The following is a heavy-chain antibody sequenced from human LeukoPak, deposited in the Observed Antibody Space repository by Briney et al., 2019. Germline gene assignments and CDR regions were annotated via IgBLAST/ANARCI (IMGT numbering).Heavy chain of an antibody. CDR1: GYSFTSYW. CDR2: IYPGDSDT. Sequence: GESLKISGKGSGYSFTSYWIGWVRQMPGKGLEWMGSIYPGDSDTRYSPSFQGQVTISADKSISTAYLQWSGLKASDTAMYYCARSLNGMVATTLDYWGRGTLSPSPQ. V-gene: IGHV5-51*01. D-gene: IGHD5-12*01. CDR3: ARSLNGMVATTLDY. J-gene: IGHJ4*02.